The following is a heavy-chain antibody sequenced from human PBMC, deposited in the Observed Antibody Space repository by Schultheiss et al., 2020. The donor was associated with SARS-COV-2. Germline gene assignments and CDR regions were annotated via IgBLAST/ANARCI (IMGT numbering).Heavy chain of an antibody. Sequence: GGSLRLSCAASGFTFDDYAMHWVRQAPGKGLEWVSGISWNSGSIGYADSVKGRFTISRDNAKNTLYLQMNSLRAEDTAVYYCARSNTAMADDAFDIWGQGTMVTVSS. CDR1: GFTFDDYA. D-gene: IGHD5-18*01. J-gene: IGHJ3*02. V-gene: IGHV3-9*01. CDR2: ISWNSGSI. CDR3: ARSNTAMADDAFDI.